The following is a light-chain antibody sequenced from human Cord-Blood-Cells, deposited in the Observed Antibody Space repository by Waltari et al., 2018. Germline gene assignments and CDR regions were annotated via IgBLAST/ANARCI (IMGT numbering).Light chain of an antibody. CDR1: QSISSY. V-gene: IGKV1-39*01. CDR3: QQSYSTPRT. Sequence: DIHMTQSPSSLSASVGDRVTITCRASQSISSYLNWYQQKPGKAPTLLSYAASSLQRGVPSRFSGSGSGTDFTLTISRLQPEDVATYYCQQSYSTPRTFGQGTKVEIK. CDR2: AAS. J-gene: IGKJ1*01.